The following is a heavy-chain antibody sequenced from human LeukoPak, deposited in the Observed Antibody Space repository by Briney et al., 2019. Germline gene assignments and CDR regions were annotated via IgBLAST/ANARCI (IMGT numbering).Heavy chain of an antibody. CDR1: GFTFSSYG. Sequence: GGSLRLSCAASGFTFSSYGMRWVRQAPGKGLEWGAFIRDDGSNKYYADSVKGRFTISRDNSKNTLYLRMNSLRAEDTAVYYCAKERDTAMVTIDYWGQGTLVTVSS. D-gene: IGHD5-18*01. V-gene: IGHV3-30*02. CDR2: IRDDGSNK. CDR3: AKERDTAMVTIDY. J-gene: IGHJ4*02.